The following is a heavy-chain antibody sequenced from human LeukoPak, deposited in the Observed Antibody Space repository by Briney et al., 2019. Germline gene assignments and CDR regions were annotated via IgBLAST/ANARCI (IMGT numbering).Heavy chain of an antibody. CDR3: ATSITMVRGVSDY. V-gene: IGHV3-23*01. CDR1: GFTFSSYA. Sequence: GGSLRLSCAASGFTFSSYAMSWVRQAPGKGLEWVSAISGSGGSTYYADSVKGWFTISRDNSKNTLYLQMNSLRAEDTAVYYCATSITMVRGVSDYWGQGTLVTVSS. CDR2: ISGSGGST. D-gene: IGHD3-10*01. J-gene: IGHJ4*02.